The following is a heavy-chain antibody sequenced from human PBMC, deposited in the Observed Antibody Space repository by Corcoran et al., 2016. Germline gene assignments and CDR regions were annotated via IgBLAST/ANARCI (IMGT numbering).Heavy chain of an antibody. V-gene: IGHV5-10-1*03. J-gene: IGHJ4*02. Sequence: EVQLVQSGAEVKKPGESLRISCKGSGYSFTSYWISWVRQMPGKGLEWMGRIDPSESYTNYSPSFQGHVTISADKSISTAYLQWSSLKASDTAMYYCAATAGTMVVASGYWDQGTLVTVS. D-gene: IGHD3-22*01. CDR3: AATAGTMVVASGY. CDR1: GYSFTSYW. CDR2: IDPSESYT.